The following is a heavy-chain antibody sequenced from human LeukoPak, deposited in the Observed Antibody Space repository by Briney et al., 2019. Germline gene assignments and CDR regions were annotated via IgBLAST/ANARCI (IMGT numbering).Heavy chain of an antibody. CDR3: ARDSSGWRNWFDP. D-gene: IGHD6-19*01. CDR2: ISSSSSHI. CDR1: GFTFSSYS. V-gene: IGHV3-21*01. J-gene: IGHJ5*02. Sequence: PGGSLRLSCAASGFTFSSYSMNWVRQAPGKGLEWVSSISSSSSHIYYADSVKGRFTISRDNAKNSLYLQMNSLRAEDTAVYYCARDSSGWRNWFDPWGQGTLVTVSS.